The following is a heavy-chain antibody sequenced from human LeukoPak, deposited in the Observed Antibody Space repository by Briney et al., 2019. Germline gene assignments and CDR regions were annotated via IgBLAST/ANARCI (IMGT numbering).Heavy chain of an antibody. Sequence: SVKVSCKASGGTFSSYAISWVRQAPGQGLEWMGGIIPIFGTANYAQKFQGRVTITADESTSTAYMELSSLRSEDTAVYYCARDDIVVVPAAIISAEYYYGMDAWGQGTTVTVSS. CDR2: IIPIFGTA. D-gene: IGHD2-2*02. V-gene: IGHV1-69*13. CDR1: GGTFSSYA. CDR3: ARDDIVVVPAAIISAEYYYGMDA. J-gene: IGHJ6*02.